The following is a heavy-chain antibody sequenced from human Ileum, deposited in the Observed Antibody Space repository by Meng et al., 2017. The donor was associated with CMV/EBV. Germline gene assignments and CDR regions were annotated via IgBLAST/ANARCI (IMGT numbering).Heavy chain of an antibody. J-gene: IGHJ6*02. CDR1: GYTFTSYD. V-gene: IGHV1-8*01. CDR2: MNPNSGNT. Sequence: ASVKVSCKASGYTFTSYDINWVRQATGQGLEWMGWMNPNSGNTGYAQKFQGRVTMTRNTSISTAYMELSSLRSEDTAVYYCARGARYCSSTSCYFRDDYYYYGMDVWGQGTTLTVSS. D-gene: IGHD2-2*01. CDR3: ARGARYCSSTSCYFRDDYYYYGMDV.